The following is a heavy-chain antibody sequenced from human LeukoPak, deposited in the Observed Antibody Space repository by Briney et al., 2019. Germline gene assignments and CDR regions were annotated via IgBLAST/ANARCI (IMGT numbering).Heavy chain of an antibody. CDR1: GFTFSSYA. Sequence: GGSLRLSCAASGFTFSSYAMSWVRQAPGKGLEWVSAISGSGGSTYYADSVKGRFTISRDNSKNTLYLQMNSLRAEDTAVYNCAKDSVAGTGGFDYWGQRTLVTVSS. CDR2: ISGSGGST. J-gene: IGHJ4*02. D-gene: IGHD6-19*01. V-gene: IGHV3-23*01. CDR3: AKDSVAGTGGFDY.